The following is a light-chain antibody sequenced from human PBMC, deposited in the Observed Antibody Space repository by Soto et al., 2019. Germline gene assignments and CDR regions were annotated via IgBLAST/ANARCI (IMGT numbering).Light chain of an antibody. CDR3: MQGEQAPIT. Sequence: DIEMTQSPLSLRVTPGEPASISCKSSQSLLNSNGYNGLSWYLQKPGQSPRLLIYFGSNRASGVPDRLSGSVSGTYFTLQICSVEAEDVGVYYCMQGEQAPITFGQGTRLEI. V-gene: IGKV2-28*01. CDR1: QSLLNSNGYNG. J-gene: IGKJ5*01. CDR2: FGS.